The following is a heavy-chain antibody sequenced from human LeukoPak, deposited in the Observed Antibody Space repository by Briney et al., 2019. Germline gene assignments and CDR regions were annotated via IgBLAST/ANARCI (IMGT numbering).Heavy chain of an antibody. J-gene: IGHJ4*02. CDR1: GYTFISYY. D-gene: IGHD1-26*01. CDR2: ISSSSGDT. CDR3: ARGLGSGSYYGY. V-gene: IGHV1-46*01. Sequence: ASVTVSCTASGYTFISYYMHWVRQAPGQGLEWMGIISSSSGDTSYAQKFQGRVTMTRDTSTGTVYMELSSLRSEDTAVYYCARGLGSGSYYGYWGQGTLVTVSS.